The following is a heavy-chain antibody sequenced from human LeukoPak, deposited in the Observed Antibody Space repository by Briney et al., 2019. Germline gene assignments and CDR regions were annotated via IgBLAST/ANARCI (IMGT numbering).Heavy chain of an antibody. Sequence: GASVKVSCKASGYIFISYGISWVRQAPGQGLEWMGWISAYNGNTNYAQKFQGRVTLTTDTSTATAYMELRSLRSDDTALYYCARSPHIVVVPTALSYWGQGTLVTVSS. CDR2: ISAYNGNT. V-gene: IGHV1-18*01. D-gene: IGHD2-2*01. CDR3: ARSPHIVVVPTALSY. J-gene: IGHJ4*02. CDR1: GYIFISYG.